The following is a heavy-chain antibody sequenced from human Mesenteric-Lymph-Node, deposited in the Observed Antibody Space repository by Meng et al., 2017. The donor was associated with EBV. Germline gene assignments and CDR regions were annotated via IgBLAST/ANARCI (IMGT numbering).Heavy chain of an antibody. CDR3: AREADGATFDY. Sequence: QVQLVQSGAEVKNPGASVKISCKTSGYTFSHHAMHWVRQAPGQRLEWMGWIFDGDDNTKYSQKLQGRVTMTTDTSTSTAYMELRSLRSDDTAVYYCAREADGATFDYWGQGTLVTVSS. CDR2: IFDGDDNT. V-gene: IGHV1-3*01. J-gene: IGHJ4*02. CDR1: GYTFSHHA. D-gene: IGHD1-26*01.